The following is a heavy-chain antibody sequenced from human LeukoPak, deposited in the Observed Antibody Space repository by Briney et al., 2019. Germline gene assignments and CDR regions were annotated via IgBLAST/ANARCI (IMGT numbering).Heavy chain of an antibody. CDR3: ARGNYSSSWYFDC. V-gene: IGHV1-2*02. CDR2: INPNSGGT. D-gene: IGHD6-13*01. Sequence: ASVKVSCKASGYTFTGYYMHWVRQAPGQGLEWMGWINPNSGGTNYAQKFQGRVTMTRDTSISTAYMELSRLRSDDTAVYYCARGNYSSSWYFDCWGQGTLVTVSS. J-gene: IGHJ4*02. CDR1: GYTFTGYY.